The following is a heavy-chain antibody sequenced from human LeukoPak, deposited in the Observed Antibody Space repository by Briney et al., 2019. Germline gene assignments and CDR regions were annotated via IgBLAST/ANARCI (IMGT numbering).Heavy chain of an antibody. D-gene: IGHD3-9*01. CDR3: ARDDAPTGYIYDY. CDR2: IWHDGSEK. Sequence: PGGSLTLSCAASGFTFSDYGMHWVRQAPGEALERVAVIWHDGSEKYYGDSVKGRFTISRDDSKNTLHLQMNSLRAEDTGVYYCARDDAPTGYIYDYWGQGTLVTVSS. CDR1: GFTFSDYG. V-gene: IGHV3-33*01. J-gene: IGHJ4*02.